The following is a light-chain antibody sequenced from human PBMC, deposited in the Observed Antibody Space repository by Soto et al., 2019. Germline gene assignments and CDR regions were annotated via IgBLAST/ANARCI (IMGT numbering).Light chain of an antibody. J-gene: IGLJ2*01. Sequence: ALTQPASVSGSPGQSITISCTGTSSDVGGYDFVSWYQQHPGKAPQLMIYDVTNRPSGVSDRFSGSKSGNTASLTISGLQDQDEADYYCSSYTSSLTLVVFGGGTKLTVL. CDR1: SSDVGGYDF. CDR3: SSYTSSLTLVV. CDR2: DVT. V-gene: IGLV2-14*03.